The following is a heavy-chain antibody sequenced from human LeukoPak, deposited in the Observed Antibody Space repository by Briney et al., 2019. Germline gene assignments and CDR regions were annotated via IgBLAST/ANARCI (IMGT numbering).Heavy chain of an antibody. V-gene: IGHV3-23*01. Sequence: GRSLRLSCAASGFTLSSYAMSWVRQAPGKGLEWVSAISGSGGSTYYADSVKGRFTISRDNSKNTLYLQMNSLRAEDTAVYYCAPRGPLAAAGNQWGQGTLVTVSS. D-gene: IGHD6-13*01. J-gene: IGHJ4*02. CDR2: ISGSGGST. CDR3: APRGPLAAAGNQ. CDR1: GFTLSSYA.